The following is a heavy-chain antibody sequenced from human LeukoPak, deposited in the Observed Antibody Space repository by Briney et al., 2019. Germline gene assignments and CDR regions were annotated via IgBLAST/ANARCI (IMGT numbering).Heavy chain of an antibody. CDR2: IKQDGSEK. Sequence: GGSLRLSCAASGFTFSTYWMTWVRQAPGKGLEWVANIKQDGSEKYYVDSVKGRFTISRDNAKNSLYLQMNSLRADDTAVYYCARELHSFDKYYFDYWGQGTLVTVSS. V-gene: IGHV3-7*01. CDR3: ARELHSFDKYYFDY. CDR1: GFTFSTYW. J-gene: IGHJ4*02. D-gene: IGHD3-9*01.